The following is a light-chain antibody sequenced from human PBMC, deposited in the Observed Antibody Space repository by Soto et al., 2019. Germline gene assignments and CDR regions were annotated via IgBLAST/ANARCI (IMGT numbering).Light chain of an antibody. Sequence: EIVVTQSPGTLSLSPGERATLSCRASQSVSSSYLAGYQQKPGQAPRLLIYGASSRATGIADRFSGSGSGTDFTLTIRRLEPEDFAVYYCQQYGSSQTFGQGTKVEIK. V-gene: IGKV3-20*01. CDR2: GAS. CDR1: QSVSSSY. J-gene: IGKJ1*01. CDR3: QQYGSSQT.